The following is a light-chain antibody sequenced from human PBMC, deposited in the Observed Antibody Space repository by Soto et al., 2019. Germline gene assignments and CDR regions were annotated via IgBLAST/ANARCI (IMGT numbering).Light chain of an antibody. V-gene: IGKV1-17*01. Sequence: DIQLTQSPSSLSASVGDRATITCRASQGITNDLGWYQQKPGKAPKRLIYDASTWQSGLPSRFSGSGSGTEFTLTISSLQPEDFATYYCLQHNTYPWTFGQGTKVDIK. CDR1: QGITND. CDR2: DAS. J-gene: IGKJ1*01. CDR3: LQHNTYPWT.